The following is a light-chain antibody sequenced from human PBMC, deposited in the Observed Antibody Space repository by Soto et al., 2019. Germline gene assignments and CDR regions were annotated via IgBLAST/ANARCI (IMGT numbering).Light chain of an antibody. CDR1: SSDVGAYNY. Sequence: QSVLTQPASVSGSPGQSITISCTGTSSDVGAYNYVSWYQQHPGKAPKLMIYDVSNRPSGVSNRFSGSKSGNTASLTISGLQAEDEADYCCSSYTSSSTLVFGGGTKVTVL. J-gene: IGLJ2*01. V-gene: IGLV2-14*01. CDR3: SSYTSSSTLV. CDR2: DVS.